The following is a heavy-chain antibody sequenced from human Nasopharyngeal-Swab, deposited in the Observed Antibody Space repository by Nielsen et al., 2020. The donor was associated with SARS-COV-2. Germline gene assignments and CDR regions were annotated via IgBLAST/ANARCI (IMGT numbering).Heavy chain of an antibody. J-gene: IGHJ4*02. CDR2: IGNSDETT. CDR3: ADPPFSEY. Sequence: GESLKISCAASGFTFGTNAMSWVRRAPGRGLEWVSAIGNSDETTYADSVRGRFTISRDTSNNKLNLQMTSLRADDTALYYCADPPFSEYWGQGTLVTVSS. V-gene: IGHV3-23*01. CDR1: GFTFGTNA.